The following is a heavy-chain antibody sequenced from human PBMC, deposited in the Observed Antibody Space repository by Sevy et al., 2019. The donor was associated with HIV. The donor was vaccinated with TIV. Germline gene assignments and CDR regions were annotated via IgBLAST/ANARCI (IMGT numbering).Heavy chain of an antibody. CDR3: SKLRIAAADNWFDP. D-gene: IGHD6-13*01. Sequence: GGYLRLSCAASGFTFSSYAMSWVRQAPGKGLEWVSAISGSGGSTYYADSVKGRFTISRDNSKNTLYLQMNSLRAEDTAVYYCSKLRIAAADNWFDPWGQGTLVRVSS. CDR2: ISGSGGST. CDR1: GFTFSSYA. J-gene: IGHJ5*02. V-gene: IGHV3-23*01.